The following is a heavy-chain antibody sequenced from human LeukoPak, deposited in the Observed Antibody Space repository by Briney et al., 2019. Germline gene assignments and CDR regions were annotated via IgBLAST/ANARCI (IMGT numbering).Heavy chain of an antibody. CDR2: IRYDGSNK. Sequence: RLSXXXXXFTXXXXGMHXXRXXPXKXLXXVAXIRYDGSNKYYADSVKGRFTISRDNSKNTLYLQMNSLRAEDTAVYYCANNYDSSGYSTYWYFDLWGRGTLVTVSS. J-gene: IGHJ2*01. D-gene: IGHD3-22*01. CDR3: ANNYDSSGYSTYWYFDL. V-gene: IGHV3-30*02. CDR1: XFTXXXXG.